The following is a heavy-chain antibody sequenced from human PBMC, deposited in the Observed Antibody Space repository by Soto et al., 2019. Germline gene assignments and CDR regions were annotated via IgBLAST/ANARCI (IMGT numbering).Heavy chain of an antibody. J-gene: IGHJ4*02. CDR1: GGTFSSYA. D-gene: IGHD6-19*01. Sequence: SVKVSCKASGGTFSSYASSWVRQAPGQGLEWMGGIIPIFGTANYAQKFQGRVTITADESTSTAYMELSSLRSEDTAVYYCASDNSSGWYGGFDYWGQGTLVTVSS. CDR2: IIPIFGTA. V-gene: IGHV1-69*13. CDR3: ASDNSSGWYGGFDY.